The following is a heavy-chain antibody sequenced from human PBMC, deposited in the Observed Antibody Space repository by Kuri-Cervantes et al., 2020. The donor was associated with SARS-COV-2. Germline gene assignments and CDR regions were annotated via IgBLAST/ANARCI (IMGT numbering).Heavy chain of an antibody. J-gene: IGHJ4*02. CDR1: GGTFSSYA. CDR3: ATGTFTVTPDY. V-gene: IGHV1-24*01. D-gene: IGHD4-17*01. Sequence: ASVKVSCKASGGTFSSYAMNWVRQAPGQGLEWMGGFDPEDGETIYAQKFQGRVTMTEDTSTDTAYMELSSLRSEDTAVYYCATGTFTVTPDYWGQGTLVTVSS. CDR2: FDPEDGET.